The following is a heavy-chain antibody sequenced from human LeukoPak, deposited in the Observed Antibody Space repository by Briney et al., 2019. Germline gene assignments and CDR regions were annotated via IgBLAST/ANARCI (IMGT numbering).Heavy chain of an antibody. J-gene: IGHJ4*02. CDR2: IKLDGTEK. V-gene: IGHV3-7*05. CDR1: GFTFSSYW. CDR3: ASDRFYFGV. D-gene: IGHD3-16*01. Sequence: AGGPLRLSCAASGFTFSSYWMHWVRQAPGKGLEWVANIKLDGTEKYYVDSVKGRFTISRDNAKNSLYLQMSSLRAEDTAVYYCASDRFYFGVWGQGTLVTVSS.